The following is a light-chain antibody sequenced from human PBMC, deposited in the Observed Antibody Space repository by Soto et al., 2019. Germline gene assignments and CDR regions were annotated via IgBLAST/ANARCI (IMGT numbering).Light chain of an antibody. Sequence: DIQMTQSPSSLSASIGDRVTITCRASQDISIDLTCSQQKPGEAPKRLIYAASLLEDGVPSRFRGSVSGTDFTLTISSLQPEDSATYYCLQHRNYPRTFGCGTKVE. CDR3: LQHRNYPRT. J-gene: IGKJ4*01. CDR2: AAS. V-gene: IGKV1-17*01. CDR1: QDISID.